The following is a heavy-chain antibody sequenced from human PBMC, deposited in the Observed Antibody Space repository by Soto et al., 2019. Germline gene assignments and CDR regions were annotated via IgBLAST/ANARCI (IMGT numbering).Heavy chain of an antibody. CDR1: GGSISSSSYY. D-gene: IGHD2-2*01. CDR2: IYYSGST. CDR3: ARQLIVVVPAAPRGWFDP. Sequence: QLQLQESGPGLVKPSETLSLTCTVSGGSISSSSYYWGWIRQPPGKGLEWIGSIYYSGSTYYNPSLKSRVTISVDTSETQFSLKLSFVTAADTAVYYCARQLIVVVPAAPRGWFDPWGQGTLVTVSS. V-gene: IGHV4-39*01. J-gene: IGHJ5*02.